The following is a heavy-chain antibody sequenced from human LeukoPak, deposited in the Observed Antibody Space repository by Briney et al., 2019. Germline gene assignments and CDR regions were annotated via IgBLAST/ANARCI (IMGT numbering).Heavy chain of an antibody. CDR1: GFSFSSYG. J-gene: IGHJ4*02. Sequence: PGGSLRLSCAASGFSFSSYGMHWVRQAPGKGLEWVAVISYDGSNRYYVDSVKGRFTISRDNSKNTLYLQMNSLRPEDTAVYYCAKDLYNWNDVAEYWGQGTLVTVSS. CDR2: ISYDGSNR. D-gene: IGHD1-20*01. V-gene: IGHV3-30*18. CDR3: AKDLYNWNDVAEY.